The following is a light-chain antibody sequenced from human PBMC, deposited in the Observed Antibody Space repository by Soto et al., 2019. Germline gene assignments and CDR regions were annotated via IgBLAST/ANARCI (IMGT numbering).Light chain of an antibody. CDR3: QQYYSTPLT. V-gene: IGKV4-1*01. CDR2: CAS. J-gene: IGKJ3*01. Sequence: DIVMTQSPDSLAVSLGERATINCKSSQSVLYSSNNKNYLAWYQQKPGQPPKLLIYCASTRESGVPDRFSGSGSGTDFTLTISSLQAEDVADYYCQQYYSTPLTFGPGTKVDIK. CDR1: QSVLYSSNNKNY.